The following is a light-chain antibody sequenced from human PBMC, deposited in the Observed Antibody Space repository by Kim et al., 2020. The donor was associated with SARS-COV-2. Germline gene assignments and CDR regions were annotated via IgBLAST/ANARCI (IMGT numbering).Light chain of an antibody. Sequence: ACVGDRVTIPCRASPGISNYLGWYQQNPGKVPKRLIYAASSLQGGVPSRFSGSGSGTEFTLTISSLQPEDFATYYCLQHNSYPWTFGQGTKVEIK. CDR3: LQHNSYPWT. V-gene: IGKV1-17*01. CDR1: PGISNY. J-gene: IGKJ1*01. CDR2: AAS.